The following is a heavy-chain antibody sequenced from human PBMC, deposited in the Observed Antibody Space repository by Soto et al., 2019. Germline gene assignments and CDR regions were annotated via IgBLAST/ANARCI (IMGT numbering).Heavy chain of an antibody. CDR3: ARYPGTTGFDY. D-gene: IGHD1-7*01. CDR1: GFTFSSYS. CDR2: ISSRSSYI. J-gene: IGHJ4*02. Sequence: EVQLVESGGGLVKPGGSLRLSCAASGFTFSSYSMNWVRQAAGKGLEWVSSISSRSSYIYYADSVKGRFTISRDNAKNSLYLQMNSLRAEDTAVYYCARYPGTTGFDYWGQGTLVTVSS. V-gene: IGHV3-21*01.